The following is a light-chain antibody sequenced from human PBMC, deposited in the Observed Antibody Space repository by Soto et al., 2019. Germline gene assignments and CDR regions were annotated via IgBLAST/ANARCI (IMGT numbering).Light chain of an antibody. J-gene: IGKJ4*01. CDR1: QGVNSY. CDR2: TAS. Sequence: DIPLTQSPSFLSASVGDRVTVTCRASQGVNSYLAWYQQKPGKAPQLLIYTASTLQSGVPSRFSGSGSGTEFTLTITSLHPEDFAAYYCQQLYTYPLTFGGGTKVEIK. CDR3: QQLYTYPLT. V-gene: IGKV1-9*01.